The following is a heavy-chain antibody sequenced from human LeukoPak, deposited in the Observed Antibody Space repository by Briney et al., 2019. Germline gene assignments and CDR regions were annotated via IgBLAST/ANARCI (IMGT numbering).Heavy chain of an antibody. Sequence: KVSFKASGYTFTGYYMHWVRQMPGEGLEYIGRIDPSDSHSNYSPSFQGHVTISADKSITTAYLQWSSLKASDTAIYYCARQGFNWNYRDYWGQGTLVTVSS. V-gene: IGHV5-10-1*01. CDR3: ARQGFNWNYRDY. J-gene: IGHJ4*02. D-gene: IGHD1-7*01. CDR2: IDPSDSHS. CDR1: GYTFTGYY.